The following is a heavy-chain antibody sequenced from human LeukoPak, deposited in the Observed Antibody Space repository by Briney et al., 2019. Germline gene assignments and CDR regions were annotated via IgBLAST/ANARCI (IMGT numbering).Heavy chain of an antibody. J-gene: IGHJ3*02. CDR3: ARELLNNDAFDI. Sequence: PGGSLRLSCAASGFTFSSYAMSWVRQAPGKGLEWVSAISGSGGSTYYADSVKGRFTISRDNAKNSLYLQMNSLRAEDTAVYYCARELLNNDAFDIWGQGAMVTVSS. D-gene: IGHD3-10*01. V-gene: IGHV3-23*01. CDR2: ISGSGGST. CDR1: GFTFSSYA.